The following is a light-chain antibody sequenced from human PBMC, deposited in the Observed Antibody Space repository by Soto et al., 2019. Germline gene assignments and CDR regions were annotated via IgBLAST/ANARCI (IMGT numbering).Light chain of an antibody. Sequence: VVPGSPRTLSLSPGERGTLSCRAGQSVSSNYLAWYQQKPGQAPRLLIYAASSRATGIPDRFSGSGSGTDFTLTIYGLEPEDCVVYYSQQEAHPPSTSDQGTRPVI. CDR1: QSVSSNY. J-gene: IGKJ5*01. V-gene: IGKV3-20*01. CDR3: QQEAHPPST. CDR2: AAS.